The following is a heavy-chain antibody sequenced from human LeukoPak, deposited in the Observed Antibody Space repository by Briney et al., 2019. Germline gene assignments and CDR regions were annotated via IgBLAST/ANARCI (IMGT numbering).Heavy chain of an antibody. Sequence: SETLSLTCTVSGGSISSGGYYWSWIRQPAGKGLEWIGRIYTSGSTNYNPSLKSRVTISVDTSKNQFSLKLSSVTAADTAVYYCARDSLYYYGSGRFWFDPWGQGTLVTVSS. D-gene: IGHD3-10*01. CDR2: IYTSGST. CDR3: ARDSLYYYGSGRFWFDP. CDR1: GGSISSGGYY. J-gene: IGHJ5*02. V-gene: IGHV4-61*02.